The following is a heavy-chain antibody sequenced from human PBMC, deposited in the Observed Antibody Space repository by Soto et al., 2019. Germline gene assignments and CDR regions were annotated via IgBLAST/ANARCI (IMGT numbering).Heavy chain of an antibody. CDR1: GGSISSYY. Sequence: SETLSLTCTVSGGSISSYYWSWIRQPPGKGLEWIGYIYYSGSTNYNPSLKSRVTISVDTSKNQFSLKLSSVTAADTAVYYCARVGDYYYYMDVWGKGTTVTVSS. CDR2: IYYSGST. D-gene: IGHD2-15*01. J-gene: IGHJ6*03. V-gene: IGHV4-59*01. CDR3: ARVGDYYYYMDV.